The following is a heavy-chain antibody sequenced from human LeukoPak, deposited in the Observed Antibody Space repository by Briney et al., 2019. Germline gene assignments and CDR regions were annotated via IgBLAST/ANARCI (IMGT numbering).Heavy chain of an antibody. CDR2: IDYSGTT. CDR3: ARYYFTDGMDV. J-gene: IGHJ6*02. D-gene: IGHD2/OR15-2a*01. V-gene: IGHV4-39*07. CDR1: GGSISSSGYY. Sequence: PSETLSLTCTVSGGSISSSGYYWGWIRQPPGQGLEWLGTIDYSGTTYHNPSLKSRVTISVDTSKNQFSLKLSSVTAADTAVYYCARYYFTDGMDVWGQGTTVTVSS.